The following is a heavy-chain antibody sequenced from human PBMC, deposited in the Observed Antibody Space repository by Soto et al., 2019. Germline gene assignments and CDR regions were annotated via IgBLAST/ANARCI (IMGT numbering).Heavy chain of an antibody. D-gene: IGHD1-26*01. V-gene: IGHV1-2*04. CDR3: ARGAGGLEQLFYYYYGMDV. Sequence: GASVKVSCKASGYTFTGYYMHWVRQAPGQGLEWMGWINPNSGGTNYAQKFQGWVTMTRDTSISTAYMELSRLRSDDTAVYYCARGAGGLEQLFYYYYGMDVWGQGTTVTVSS. CDR1: GYTFTGYY. CDR2: INPNSGGT. J-gene: IGHJ6*02.